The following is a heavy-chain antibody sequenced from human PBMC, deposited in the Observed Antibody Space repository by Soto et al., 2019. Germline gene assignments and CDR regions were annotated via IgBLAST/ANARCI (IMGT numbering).Heavy chain of an antibody. CDR3: ARGGAMGVDY. Sequence: EVQMLESGGGVVQPGGSLSLSCTASGFTFNPHWMHWVRQAPGKGLVWVSRIYFDGITTNYADSVKGRLTVSRDNAKNTVYLHVNTLRDEDKAVYYCARGGAMGVDYWGQGTLVTVSS. CDR1: GFTFNPHW. CDR2: IYFDGITT. V-gene: IGHV3-74*01. D-gene: IGHD1-26*01. J-gene: IGHJ4*02.